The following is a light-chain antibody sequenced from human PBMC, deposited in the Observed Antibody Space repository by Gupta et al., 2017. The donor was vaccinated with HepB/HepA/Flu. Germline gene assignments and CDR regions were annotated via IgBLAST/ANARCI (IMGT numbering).Light chain of an antibody. CDR2: SNN. CDR3: AAWDDSLNGSWV. J-gene: IGLJ3*02. V-gene: IGLV1-44*01. CDR1: SSNIGSNT. Sequence: QSVLTPPPSASATPGHRVTISCSGRSSNIGSNTVNWYQQLPGTAPKLLIYSNNQRPSRVPDRFSGSKSGTSASLAISGLQSEDEADYYCAAWDDSLNGSWVFGGGTKLTVL.